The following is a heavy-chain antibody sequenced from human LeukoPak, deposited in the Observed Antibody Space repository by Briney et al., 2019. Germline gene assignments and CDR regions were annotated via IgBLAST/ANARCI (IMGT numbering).Heavy chain of an antibody. CDR2: ISSSISYV. CDR1: GFTFSSYS. CDR3: ARNPEVDTAFD. D-gene: IGHD5-18*01. J-gene: IGHJ4*02. Sequence: GGSLRLSCAASGFTFSSYSMNWVRQAPGKGLEWVSCISSSISYVYYADSVKGRFTISRDNAKNSLYLQMNSLRAEDTAVYYCARNPEVDTAFDWGQETLVTASS. V-gene: IGHV3-21*01.